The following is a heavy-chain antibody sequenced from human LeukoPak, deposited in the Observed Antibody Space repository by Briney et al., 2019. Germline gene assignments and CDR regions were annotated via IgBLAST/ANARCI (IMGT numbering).Heavy chain of an antibody. CDR3: ARDSSSREEDFDY. CDR2: INPNSGGT. D-gene: IGHD6-6*01. V-gene: IGHV1-2*02. CDR1: GYTFTGYY. Sequence: ASVKVSYKASGYTFTGYYMHWVRQAPGQGLEWMGWINPNSGGTNYAQKFQGRVTMTRDTSISTAYMELSRLRSDDTAVYYCARDSSSREEDFDYWGQGTLVTVSS. J-gene: IGHJ4*02.